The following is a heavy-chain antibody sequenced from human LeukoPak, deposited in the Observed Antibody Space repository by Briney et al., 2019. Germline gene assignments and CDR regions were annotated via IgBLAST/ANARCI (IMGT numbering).Heavy chain of an antibody. CDR1: GFIFGDYA. D-gene: IGHD5-12*01. CDR2: IRSKAYGGTT. Sequence: GGSLRLSCTASGFIFGDYAMGWFRQAPGKGLEWVGFIRSKAYGGTTEYAASVKSRFTISRDDSKSIAYLQMNSLKAEDTAVYYCSRDRENGGSGYDSKNYWGQGTLVTVSS. CDR3: SRDRENGGSGYDSKNY. J-gene: IGHJ4*02. V-gene: IGHV3-49*03.